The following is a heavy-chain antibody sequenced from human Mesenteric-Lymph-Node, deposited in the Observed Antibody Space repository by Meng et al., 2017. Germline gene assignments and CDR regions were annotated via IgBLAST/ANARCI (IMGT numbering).Heavy chain of an antibody. V-gene: IGHV4-4*02. CDR2: VYHRGDT. J-gene: IGHJ4*02. D-gene: IGHD1-7*01. CDR1: GDSISSDIW. CDR3: GRDQGRELINH. Sequence: QGQRQGSGPGVVNASGTLALTCTVPGDSISSDIWWSWVRQPPGKGLEWIGEVYHRGDTNYNPSLKSRVDISVDKSKNQFYLSLFSVTAADTAVYYCGRDQGRELINHWGQGTLVTVFS.